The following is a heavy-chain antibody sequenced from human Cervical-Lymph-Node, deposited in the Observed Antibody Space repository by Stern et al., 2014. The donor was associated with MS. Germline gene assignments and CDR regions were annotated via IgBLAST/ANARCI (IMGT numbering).Heavy chain of an antibody. CDR2: VYYSGAT. CDR3: AKHACTGAACPFDL. D-gene: IGHD2-8*02. Sequence: VQLVESGPGLVKPSETLSLTCAVSGDSISSYTHYWAWIRQPPGKGLEWIGSVYYSGATYYNTSLKSTVTISVDTSKNHSSLGLNSVTAADTAVYYCAKHACTGAACPFDLWGQGTLVTVSS. J-gene: IGHJ4*02. CDR1: GDSISSYTHY. V-gene: IGHV4-39*01.